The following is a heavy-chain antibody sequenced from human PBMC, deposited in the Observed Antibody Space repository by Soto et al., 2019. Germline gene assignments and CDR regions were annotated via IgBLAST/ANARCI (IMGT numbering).Heavy chain of an antibody. V-gene: IGHV4-4*02. D-gene: IGHD2-8*02. CDR2: IFHDGNT. Sequence: KPSETLSLTCAVSGASIGSGGWWSWVRQPPGKGREWIAEIFHDGNTNYSPSLKSRVTISVDKSQNQFSLNVYSVTAADTAVYYCARHEGWTGPDQRGQGTLVTVSS. CDR3: ARHEGWTGPDQ. CDR1: GASIGSGGW. J-gene: IGHJ4*02.